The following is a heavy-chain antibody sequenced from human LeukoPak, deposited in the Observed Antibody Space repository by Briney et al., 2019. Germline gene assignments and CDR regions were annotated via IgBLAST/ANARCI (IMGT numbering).Heavy chain of an antibody. V-gene: IGHV3-23*01. CDR3: ATNTAMGYFDY. CDR1: GFTFSSYA. J-gene: IGHJ4*02. Sequence: PGGSLILSCAASGFTFSSYAMSWVRQAPGKGLEWVSVISGSGGSTYYADSVKGRFTISRDNSKNTLYLQMNSLRAEDTAVYYCATNTAMGYFDYWGQGTLVTVSS. D-gene: IGHD5-18*01. CDR2: ISGSGGST.